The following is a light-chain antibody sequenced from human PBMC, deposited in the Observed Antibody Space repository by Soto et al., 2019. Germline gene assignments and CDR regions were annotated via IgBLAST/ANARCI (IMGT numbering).Light chain of an antibody. CDR1: QSITNY. J-gene: IGKJ2*01. V-gene: IGKV1-39*01. CDR2: AAS. CDR3: QQSDSYPYT. Sequence: DIQMTQSPSSLSVSVGDRVTINCRTSQSITNYLNWYQQKPGKAPKLLVYAASSLQSGVPSRFSGNGSETDFPLTISSLQREDVASYYRQQSDSYPYTFGQGTKLEIK.